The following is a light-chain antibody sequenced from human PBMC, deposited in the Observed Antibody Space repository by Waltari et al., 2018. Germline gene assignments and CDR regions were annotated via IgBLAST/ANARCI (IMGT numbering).Light chain of an antibody. CDR2: AAS. Sequence: IQLTQSPSSLSASVGDRVTITCRASQALSTYLAWYQQKPGKAPKPLIYAASTLQSGVPSRFSGSGSGTDFTLTISSLQPEDFATYYCQQLNSYPREFTFGPGTKVDIK. V-gene: IGKV1-9*01. CDR3: QQLNSYPREFT. CDR1: QALSTY. J-gene: IGKJ3*01.